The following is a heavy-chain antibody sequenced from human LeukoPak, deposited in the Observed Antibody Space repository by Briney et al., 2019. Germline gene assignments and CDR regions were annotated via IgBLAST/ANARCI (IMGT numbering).Heavy chain of an antibody. D-gene: IGHD3-22*01. V-gene: IGHV4-59*01. CDR3: ARERPAYDSTIVDY. CDR1: GGXISSYY. CDR2: IYYSGST. J-gene: IGHJ4*02. Sequence: PSETLSLTCTVSGGXISSYYCSWIRQPPGKGLEWIGYIYYSGSTNYNPSLKSRVTISVDTSKNQFSLKLSSVTAADTAVYYCARERPAYDSTIVDYWGQGTLVTVSS.